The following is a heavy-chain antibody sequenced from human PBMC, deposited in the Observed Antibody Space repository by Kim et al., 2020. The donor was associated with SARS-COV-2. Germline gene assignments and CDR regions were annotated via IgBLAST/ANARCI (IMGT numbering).Heavy chain of an antibody. J-gene: IGHJ4*02. CDR3: ARDVSYGRYDY. CDR2: MNQDGSKK. D-gene: IGHD2-8*01. Sequence: GGSLRLSCAASGFTFSSYWMTWLRQSPGKGLEWMAIMNQDGSKKSYVDSVEGRFTISRDNAKNSLYLQMHSLRAEDTALYYCARDVSYGRYDYWGQGTLVTVSS. CDR1: GFTFSSYW. V-gene: IGHV3-7*03.